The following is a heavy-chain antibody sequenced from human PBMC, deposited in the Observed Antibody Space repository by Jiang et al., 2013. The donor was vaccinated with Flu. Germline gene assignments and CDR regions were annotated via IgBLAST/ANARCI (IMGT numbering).Heavy chain of an antibody. Sequence: SLTCTVSGDSMSTYYWSWIRQPPGKGLEWIGSIYYSGSTYYNPFLRSRVTISLDTSKNQFSLKLTSVTAADTAVYYCASQWELVVFDYWGQGTLVTASS. J-gene: IGHJ4*02. D-gene: IGHD1-26*01. CDR1: GDSMSTYY. V-gene: IGHV4-59*12. CDR3: ASQWELVVFDY. CDR2: IYYSGST.